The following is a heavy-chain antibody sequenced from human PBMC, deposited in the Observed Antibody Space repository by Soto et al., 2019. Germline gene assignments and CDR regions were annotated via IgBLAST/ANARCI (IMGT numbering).Heavy chain of an antibody. CDR1: GFTFGASA. V-gene: IGHV3-73*01. Sequence: GGSLRLSCAASGFTFGASALQWVRQASGKGLEWLGRIGSRGETYATTYAASVRGRFTISRDNSKNSLFLQMNSLRVEDTSVYYCAREYSLAVVAPGYWGQGILVTVSS. CDR3: AREYSLAVVAPGY. CDR2: IGSRGETYAT. D-gene: IGHD3-22*01. J-gene: IGHJ4*02.